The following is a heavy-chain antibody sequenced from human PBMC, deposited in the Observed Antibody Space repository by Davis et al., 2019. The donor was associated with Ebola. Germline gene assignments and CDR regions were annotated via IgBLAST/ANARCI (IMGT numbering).Heavy chain of an antibody. CDR3: ARRVVVAATRIDY. Sequence: SETLSLTCAVSGGSISSGGYSWSWIRQPPGKGLEWIGYMYYSGSSDYNPSLKSRVTISVDTSKNQFSLKLSSVTAADTAVYYCARRVVVAATRIDYWGQGTLVTVSS. J-gene: IGHJ4*02. CDR1: GGSISSGGYS. V-gene: IGHV4-30-4*07. D-gene: IGHD2-15*01. CDR2: MYYSGSS.